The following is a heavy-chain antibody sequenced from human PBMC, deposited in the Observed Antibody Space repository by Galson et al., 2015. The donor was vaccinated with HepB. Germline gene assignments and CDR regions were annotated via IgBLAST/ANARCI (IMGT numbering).Heavy chain of an antibody. CDR1: GFTFSSYA. CDR2: ISGSGGST. D-gene: IGHD3-16*01. Sequence: SLRLSCAASGFTFSSYAMSWVRQAPGKGLEWVSAISGSGGSTYYADSVKGRFTISRDNSKNTLYLQMNSLRAEDTAVYYCAKDLGLRLGELWTFDYWGQGTLVTVSS. CDR3: AKDLGLRLGELWTFDY. J-gene: IGHJ4*02. V-gene: IGHV3-23*01.